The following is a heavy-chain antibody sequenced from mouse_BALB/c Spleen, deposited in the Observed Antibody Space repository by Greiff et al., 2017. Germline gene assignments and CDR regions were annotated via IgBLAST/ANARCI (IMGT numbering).Heavy chain of an antibody. CDR3: ARWPITTRGAWFAY. Sequence: EVKLVESGPGLVKPSQSLSLTCTVTGYSITSDYAWNWIRQFPGNKLEWMGYISYSGSTSYNPSLKSRISITRDTSKNQFFLQLNSVTTEDTATYYCARWPITTRGAWFAYWGQGTLVTVSA. CDR1: GYSITSDYA. D-gene: IGHD2-4*01. CDR2: ISYSGST. V-gene: IGHV3-2*02. J-gene: IGHJ3*01.